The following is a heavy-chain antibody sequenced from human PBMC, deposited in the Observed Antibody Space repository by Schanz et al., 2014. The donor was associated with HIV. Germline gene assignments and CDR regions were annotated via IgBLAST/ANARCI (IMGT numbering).Heavy chain of an antibody. CDR2: IAPILNTP. CDR3: ARGRGGIAAAPFDY. V-gene: IGHV1-69*11. J-gene: IGHJ4*02. CDR1: GDTFSIHA. D-gene: IGHD6-13*01. Sequence: QVHLLQSGAEVKKPGSSVKVSCKASGDTFSIHAISWVRQAPGQGLEWMGGIAPILNTPNYAQNFRGRVTITADESTNTAYMELSRLRSDDTALYYCARGRGGIAAAPFDYWGQGTLDTVSS.